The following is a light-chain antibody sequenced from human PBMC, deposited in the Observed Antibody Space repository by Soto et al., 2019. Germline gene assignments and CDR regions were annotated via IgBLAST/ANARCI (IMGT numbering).Light chain of an antibody. J-gene: IGLJ3*02. CDR2: EVS. V-gene: IGLV2-8*01. Sequence: QSALTQPPSASGSPGQSVTISCTGTSSDVGGYNYVSWYQQHPGKAPKLMIYEVSKRPSGVPDRFSGSKSGNTDSLTVSGLQAEDEADYYCSSYAGSNNGVFGGGTKVTVL. CDR1: SSDVGGYNY. CDR3: SSYAGSNNGV.